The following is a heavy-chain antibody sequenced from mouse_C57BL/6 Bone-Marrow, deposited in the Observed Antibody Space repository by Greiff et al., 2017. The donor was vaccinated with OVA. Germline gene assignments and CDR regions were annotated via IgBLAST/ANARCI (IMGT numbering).Heavy chain of an antibody. J-gene: IGHJ2*01. V-gene: IGHV5-12*01. CDR1: GFTFSDYY. CDR2: ISNGGGST. CDR3: ARNENGNSFDY. D-gene: IGHD2-1*01. Sequence: EVHLVESGGGLVQPGGSLKLSCAASGFTFSDYYMYWVRQTPEKRLEWVAYISNGGGSTYYPDTVKGRFTISRDNAKNTLYLQMSRLKSEDTAMYYCARNENGNSFDYWGQGTTLTVSS.